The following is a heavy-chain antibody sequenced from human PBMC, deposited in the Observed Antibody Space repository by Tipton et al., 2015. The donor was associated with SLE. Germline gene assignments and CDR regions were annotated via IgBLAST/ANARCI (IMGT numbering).Heavy chain of an antibody. Sequence: SLRLSCAVSGGSISSSNWWSWVRQPPGKGLEWIGEIYHSGSTNYNPSPKSRVTISVDKSKNQFSLKLSSVTAADTAVYYCARRPTRYSGYDYFDYWGQGTLVTVSS. CDR3: ARRPTRYSGYDYFDY. V-gene: IGHV4-4*02. CDR2: IYHSGST. CDR1: GGSISSSNW. D-gene: IGHD5-12*01. J-gene: IGHJ4*02.